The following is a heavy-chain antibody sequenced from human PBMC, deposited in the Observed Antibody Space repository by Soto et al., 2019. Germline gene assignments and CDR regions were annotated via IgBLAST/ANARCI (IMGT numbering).Heavy chain of an antibody. CDR1: GDSVSSNSAS. J-gene: IGHJ5*02. CDR2: TYFRSKWYN. D-gene: IGHD2-2*01. Sequence: SQTLSLTCAISGDSVSSNSASWNWIRQSPSRGLEWLGRTYFRSKWYNESADSVKSRITINSDTSRNQFSLQLNSVTPEDTAVYYCVKDGGYVGLLDAWGQGTLVTVSS. V-gene: IGHV6-1*01. CDR3: VKDGGYVGLLDA.